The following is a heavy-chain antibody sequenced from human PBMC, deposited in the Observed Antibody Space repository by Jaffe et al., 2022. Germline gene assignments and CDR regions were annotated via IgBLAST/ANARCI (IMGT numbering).Heavy chain of an antibody. CDR3: AREVAAAGTSGWFDP. Sequence: QVQLVQSGAEVKKPGASVKVSCKASGYTFTSYYMHWVRQAPGQGLEWMGIINPSGGSTSYAQKFQGRVTMTRDTSTSTVYMELSSLRSEDTAVYYCAREVAAAGTSGWFDPWGQGTLVTVSS. V-gene: IGHV1-46*01. J-gene: IGHJ5*02. CDR2: INPSGGST. D-gene: IGHD6-13*01. CDR1: GYTFTSYY.